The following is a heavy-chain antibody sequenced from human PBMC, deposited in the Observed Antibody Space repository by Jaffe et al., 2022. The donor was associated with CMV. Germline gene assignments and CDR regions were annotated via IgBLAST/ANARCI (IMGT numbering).Heavy chain of an antibody. CDR1: GFTFSSYG. V-gene: IGHV3-30*18. Sequence: QVQLVESGGGVVQPGRSLRLSCAASGFTFSSYGMHWVRQAPGKGLEWVAVISYDGSNKYYADSVKGRFTISRDNSKNTLYLQMNSLRAEDTAVYYCAKDGVDSSGYYPYLGAFDIWGQGTMVTVSS. D-gene: IGHD3-22*01. J-gene: IGHJ3*02. CDR2: ISYDGSNK. CDR3: AKDGVDSSGYYPYLGAFDI.